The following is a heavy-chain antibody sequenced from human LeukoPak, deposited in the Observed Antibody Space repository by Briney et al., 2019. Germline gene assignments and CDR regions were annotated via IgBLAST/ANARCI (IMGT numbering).Heavy chain of an antibody. Sequence: GESLKISCKGSGYSFTSYWIGWVRQMPGKGLEWMGIIYPDDSDTRYSPSFQGQVTMSADKSIRTAYLQWSSLKASDTAMYYCARSGSRSSSWYPYFGYWGQGTLVTVSS. CDR3: ARSGSRSSSWYPYFGY. D-gene: IGHD6-13*01. CDR2: IYPDDSDT. V-gene: IGHV5-51*01. CDR1: GYSFTSYW. J-gene: IGHJ4*02.